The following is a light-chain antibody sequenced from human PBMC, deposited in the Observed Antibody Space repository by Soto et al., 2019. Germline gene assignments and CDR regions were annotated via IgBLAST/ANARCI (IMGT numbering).Light chain of an antibody. Sequence: QSVLTQPPSVSAAPGQTVTISCSGSSSNIGNNYVSWYQQLPGTAPKLLIYDNNKRPSGIPDRFSGSKSGTSATLGITGLQTGDEADYYCGTWDSRLSAYVFGTGTKLTVL. CDR1: SSNIGNNY. V-gene: IGLV1-51*01. J-gene: IGLJ1*01. CDR3: GTWDSRLSAYV. CDR2: DNN.